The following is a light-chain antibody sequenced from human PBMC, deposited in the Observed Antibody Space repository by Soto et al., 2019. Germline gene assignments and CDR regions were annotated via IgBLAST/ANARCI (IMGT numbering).Light chain of an antibody. Sequence: QAVVTQPPSASGTPGQRVTLSCSGSSSNIGSNYVYWYQQLPGTAPKLLSYRNNQRPSGVPDRVSGSKAGTSASLAISGLRSEDEADYYCAAWDDSLSGGEVCGGGTKLTVL. J-gene: IGLJ2*01. CDR1: SSNIGSNY. V-gene: IGLV1-47*01. CDR2: RNN. CDR3: AAWDDSLSGGEV.